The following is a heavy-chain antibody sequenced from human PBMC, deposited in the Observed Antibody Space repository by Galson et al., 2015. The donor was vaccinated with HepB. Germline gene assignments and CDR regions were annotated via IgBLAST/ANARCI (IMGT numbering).Heavy chain of an antibody. CDR2: IKEDGSEK. D-gene: IGHD2-8*01. Sequence: SLRLSCAASGFTFSAYWMSWVRQAPGKGLEWVANIKEDGSEKKYVDFVKDRFTISRDNAKNSLYLQMNSLRAEDTAVYYCARVNGAWNYWGQGTLVTVSS. V-gene: IGHV3-7*01. CDR1: GFTFSAYW. CDR3: ARVNGAWNY. J-gene: IGHJ4*02.